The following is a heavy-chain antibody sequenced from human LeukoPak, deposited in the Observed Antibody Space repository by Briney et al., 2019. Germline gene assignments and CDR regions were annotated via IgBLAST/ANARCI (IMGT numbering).Heavy chain of an antibody. J-gene: IGHJ4*02. CDR1: GYSLGKNYY. Sequence: SETLSLTCAVSGYSLGKNYYWGWIRQPPGKGLEWIGRIYGTGSTSYNPSLMNRVAMSVDTSKNHFSLKLTSVTAADTAVYYCARYDSRGSASTRFDYWGQGILVTISS. CDR2: IYGTGST. CDR3: ARYDSRGSASTRFDY. V-gene: IGHV4-38-2*01. D-gene: IGHD3-16*01.